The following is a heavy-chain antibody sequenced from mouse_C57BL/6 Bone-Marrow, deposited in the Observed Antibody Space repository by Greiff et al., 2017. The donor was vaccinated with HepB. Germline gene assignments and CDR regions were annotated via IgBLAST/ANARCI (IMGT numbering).Heavy chain of an antibody. V-gene: IGHV2-9-1*01. Sequence: VQGVESGPGLVAPSQCLSISCTVSGFSFTSYSISWVRQPPGQGLEWLGVIWTGEGTNYNSALKSRLSISKDKSKSQVFLKMKSLQTDDTARYYCDRNDYYDDDGFDYWGQGTTLTVSS. CDR1: GFSFTSYS. J-gene: IGHJ2*01. CDR3: DRNDYYDDDGFDY. CDR2: IWTGEGT. D-gene: IGHD2-4*01.